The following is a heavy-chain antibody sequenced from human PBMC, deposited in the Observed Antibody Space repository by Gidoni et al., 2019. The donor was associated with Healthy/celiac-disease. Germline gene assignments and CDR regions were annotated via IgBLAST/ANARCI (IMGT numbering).Heavy chain of an antibody. V-gene: IGHV3-23*01. CDR3: AKDPIYCSGGSCYISNWYFDL. CDR1: GLPFSSYA. D-gene: IGHD2-15*01. Sequence: EVQLLESGGGLVQPGGSLRLSCAASGLPFSSYALRWVRQAPGKGLEWVSAISGSGGSTYYADSVKGRFTISRDNSKNTLYLQMNSLRAEDTAVYYCAKDPIYCSGGSCYISNWYFDLWGRGTLVTVSS. J-gene: IGHJ2*01. CDR2: ISGSGGST.